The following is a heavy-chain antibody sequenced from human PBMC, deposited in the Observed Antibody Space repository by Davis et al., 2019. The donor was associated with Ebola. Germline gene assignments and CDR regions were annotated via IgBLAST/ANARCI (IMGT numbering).Heavy chain of an antibody. CDR2: ISYDGSNK. V-gene: IGHV3-30*18. J-gene: IGHJ5*02. D-gene: IGHD2-21*02. CDR1: GFTFSSYG. Sequence: GESLKISCAASGFTFSSYGMHWVRQAPGQGLEWVAVISYDGSNKNYADSVKGRFTISRDNSKNTLYLQMNSLRAEDTAVYYCAKSPFICGGDCPGGWFDPWGQGTLVTVSS. CDR3: AKSPFICGGDCPGGWFDP.